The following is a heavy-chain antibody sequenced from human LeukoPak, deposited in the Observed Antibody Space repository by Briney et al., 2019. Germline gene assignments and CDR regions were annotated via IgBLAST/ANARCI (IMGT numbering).Heavy chain of an antibody. Sequence: SETLSLTCTVSGGSISSSSYSWGWIRQPPGKGLEWIGSMSYSGSTYYNPSLKSRVTIAVDTSKTQFSLKLSSVTAADTAVYYCARFYTTSQYGSGYMDVWGKGTTVTVSS. CDR3: ARFYTTSQYGSGYMDV. CDR2: MSYSGST. J-gene: IGHJ6*03. V-gene: IGHV4-39*01. CDR1: GGSISSSSYS. D-gene: IGHD3-10*01.